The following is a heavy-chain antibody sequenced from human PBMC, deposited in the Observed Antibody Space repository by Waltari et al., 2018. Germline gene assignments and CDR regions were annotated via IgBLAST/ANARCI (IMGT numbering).Heavy chain of an antibody. CDR1: GCTFSSYA. Sequence: EVQLVESGGGLVQPGGSLRLSCAASGCTFSSYAMSWVRQAPGKGLEWVSAISGSGGSTYYADSVKGRFTISRDNSKNTLYLQMNSLRAEDTAVYYCAKGRGPGIAVAGTVYGYWGQGTLVTVSS. CDR2: ISGSGGST. CDR3: AKGRGPGIAVAGTVYGY. D-gene: IGHD6-19*01. V-gene: IGHV3-23*04. J-gene: IGHJ4*02.